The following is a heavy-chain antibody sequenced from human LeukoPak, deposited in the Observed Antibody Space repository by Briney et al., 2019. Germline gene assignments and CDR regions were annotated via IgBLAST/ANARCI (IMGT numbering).Heavy chain of an antibody. CDR2: IYHGESDT. Sequence: GESLKLSGKGSGYSFTSYWIGRVRPMPGKGLGGRGIIYHGESDTRYSPSFQGQVTISADKSISTAYLQWSSLKASDTAMYYCERRLTFNWFDPWGQGTLVTVSS. J-gene: IGHJ5*02. CDR1: GYSFTSYW. V-gene: IGHV5-51*01. D-gene: IGHD4/OR15-4a*01. CDR3: ERRLTFNWFDP.